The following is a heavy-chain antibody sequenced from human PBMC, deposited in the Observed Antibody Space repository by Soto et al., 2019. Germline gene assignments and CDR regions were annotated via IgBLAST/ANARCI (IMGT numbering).Heavy chain of an antibody. V-gene: IGHV3-23*01. CDR2: ISGSDGRT. CDR1: GFTFSSYA. Sequence: EVQLLESGGGLVQPGGSLRLSCAASGFTFSSYAMIWVRQAPGKGLEWVSGISGSDGRTYFADSVKGRFTISRDNSKNTLYLQMNSLRAEDTAIYYCAKDGYYDTRGTFDSWGQGTLVTVSS. J-gene: IGHJ4*02. CDR3: AKDGYYDTRGTFDS. D-gene: IGHD3-22*01.